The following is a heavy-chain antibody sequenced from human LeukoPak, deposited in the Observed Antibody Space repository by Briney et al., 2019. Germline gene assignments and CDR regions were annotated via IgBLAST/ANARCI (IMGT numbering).Heavy chain of an antibody. V-gene: IGHV1-18*04. CDR2: ISAYNGNT. J-gene: IGHJ4*02. D-gene: IGHD6-19*01. CDR1: GYTFTSYG. Sequence: ASVKVSCKASGYTFTSYGISWVRQAPGQGLEWMGWISAYNGNTNYAQKLQGRVTMTTDTSTSTAYMELRSLRSDDPAVYYCARDEQWLVHFDYWGQGALVTVSS. CDR3: ARDEQWLVHFDY.